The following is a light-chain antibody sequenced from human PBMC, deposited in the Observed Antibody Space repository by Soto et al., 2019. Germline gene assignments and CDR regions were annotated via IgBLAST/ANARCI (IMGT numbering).Light chain of an antibody. V-gene: IGKV1-9*01. CDR3: QQLKTSTPT. CDR1: QGISSS. J-gene: IGKJ1*01. CDR2: AAS. Sequence: IHLTQSPSSLSASVGPTLTVTCGASQGISSSLAWHQQKPGNAPKLLIYAASTLQSGVPSRFSGSGSATDFPLTISSLKNEDFATYYRQQLKTSTPTFGQGTKVDI.